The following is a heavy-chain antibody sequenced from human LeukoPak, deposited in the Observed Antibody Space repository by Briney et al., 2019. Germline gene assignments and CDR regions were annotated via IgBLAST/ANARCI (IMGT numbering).Heavy chain of an antibody. V-gene: IGHV3-74*01. Sequence: GGSLRLSCAASGFTFSSYWMHWVRQAPGKGLVWVSRIDSDGSSTIYADSVQGRFTISRDNAKNTLNLQMNSLRAEDTALYYCARSGAPTPDYWGQRTLVIVSS. CDR3: ARSGAPTPDY. J-gene: IGHJ4*02. D-gene: IGHD2-15*01. CDR1: GFTFSSYW. CDR2: IDSDGSST.